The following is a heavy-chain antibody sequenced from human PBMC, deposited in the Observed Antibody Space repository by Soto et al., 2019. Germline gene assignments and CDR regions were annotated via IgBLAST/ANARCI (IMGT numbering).Heavy chain of an antibody. Sequence: QVQLVESGGGVVQPGRSLRLSCTASGFTFNSYGMHWVRQAPGKGLEWVAVIWYDGSSKYYTDSVKGRFTISRDNSKNQLELEKNSLRTQDPAGYFLAEPRFQFWKWYYHPFASWGQGTLVTVSS. V-gene: IGHV3-33*01. D-gene: IGHD3-3*01. CDR3: AEPRFQFWKWYYHPFAS. CDR1: GFTFNSYG. J-gene: IGHJ4*02. CDR2: IWYDGSSK.